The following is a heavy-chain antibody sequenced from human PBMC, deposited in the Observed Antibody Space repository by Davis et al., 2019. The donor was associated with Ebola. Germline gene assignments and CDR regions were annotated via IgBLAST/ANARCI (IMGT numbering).Heavy chain of an antibody. J-gene: IGHJ6*02. Sequence: MPSETLSLTCTVSGGSISSSSYYWGWIRQPPGKGLEWIGSIYYSGSTYYNPSLKSRITISVDTAKNHFSLNLSSVTATDTAVYYCARKKGVAQGALWYYYYGMDVWGQGTTVTVSS. CDR1: GGSISSSSYY. V-gene: IGHV4-39*02. CDR3: ARKKGVAQGALWYYYYGMDV. D-gene: IGHD3-10*01. CDR2: IYYSGST.